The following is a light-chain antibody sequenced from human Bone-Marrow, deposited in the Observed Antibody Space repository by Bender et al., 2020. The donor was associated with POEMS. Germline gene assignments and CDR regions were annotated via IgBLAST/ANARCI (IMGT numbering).Light chain of an antibody. CDR2: SSH. CDR1: SSNIGAHA. Sequence: QSVLTQPPSASGTPGQRVTISCSGGSSNIGAHAVNWYQHLPGTAPKLLIYSSHRRPSGVPDRFSGAKSGDAASLTISGLQAEDEADYYCCAYARSNAFIFGGGTKVTVL. CDR3: CAYARSNAFI. J-gene: IGLJ2*01. V-gene: IGLV1-44*01.